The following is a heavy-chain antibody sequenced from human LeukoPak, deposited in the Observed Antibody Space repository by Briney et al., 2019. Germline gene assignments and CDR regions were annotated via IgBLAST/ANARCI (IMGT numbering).Heavy chain of an antibody. CDR3: TRAPHPRCSSSGCYLDY. CDR1: GFTFGDYA. CDR2: IQAKAYGGAT. Sequence: LTGGSLRLSCSTSGFTFGDYAMSWVRQAPGKGLEWVGFIQAKAYGGATKYAASVNGRFSIPRDDSQSIANLQMNDLKTEDTAVYYCTRAPHPRCSSSGCYLDYWGQGTLVTVSS. J-gene: IGHJ4*02. V-gene: IGHV3-49*04. D-gene: IGHD2-2*01.